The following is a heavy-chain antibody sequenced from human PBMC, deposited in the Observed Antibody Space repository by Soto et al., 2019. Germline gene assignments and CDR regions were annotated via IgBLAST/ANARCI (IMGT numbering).Heavy chain of an antibody. D-gene: IGHD2-2*02. CDR3: ARARYCASPSCYKHYYYGMDT. CDR2: ISTYNSRT. J-gene: IGHJ6*02. V-gene: IGHV1-18*04. CDR1: GYTFTSHG. Sequence: ASVKVSCKASGYTFTSHGISWVRQAPGQGLEWLGWISTYNSRTHYAQRVQGRVTMTTDTSTSTAYLDLRSLTFDDTAVYYCARARYCASPSCYKHYYYGMDTWGQGTTVTVSS.